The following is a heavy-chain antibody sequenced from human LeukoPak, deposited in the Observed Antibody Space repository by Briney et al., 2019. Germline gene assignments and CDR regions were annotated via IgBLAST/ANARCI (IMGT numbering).Heavy chain of an antibody. D-gene: IGHD3-10*01. CDR1: GASVSSGGSS. CDR3: ARDSYGLGSNYFVP. CDR2: IYHIVNT. Sequence: NPSETLSLTCAVTGASVSSGGSSWAWIRQPPGKGLEWIGYIYHIVNTFYYPSLQSWVTIAVNSAKNHDSLRLTSVTTADTAVYYCARDSYGLGSNYFVPWGQGTQVTVSS. J-gene: IGHJ5*02. V-gene: IGHV4-30-2*01.